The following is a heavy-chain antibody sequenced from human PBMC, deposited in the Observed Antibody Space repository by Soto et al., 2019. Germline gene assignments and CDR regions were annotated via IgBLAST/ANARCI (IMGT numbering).Heavy chain of an antibody. D-gene: IGHD4-17*01. J-gene: IGHJ5*02. Sequence: PSETLSLTCTVSGGSISSSNYYWGWIRQPPGKGLEWIGSIYYSGSTYYNPSLKSRVTISVDTSKNQFSLKLSSVTAADTAVYYCASVLSTVLSNWFDPWGQGTLVTVSS. CDR1: GGSISSSNYY. V-gene: IGHV4-39*01. CDR2: IYYSGST. CDR3: ASVLSTVLSNWFDP.